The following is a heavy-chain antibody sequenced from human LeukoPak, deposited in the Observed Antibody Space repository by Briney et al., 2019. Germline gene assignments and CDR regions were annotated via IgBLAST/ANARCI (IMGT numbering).Heavy chain of an antibody. D-gene: IGHD2-15*01. V-gene: IGHV4-39*07. CDR3: ARVRGYSSFDY. J-gene: IGHJ4*02. Sequence: SETLSLTCTVSGGSISSSSYYWGWIRQPPGKGLKWIGSIYYSGSTYYDPSLKNRVTISVDTPKNQFSLKLSSVTAADTAVYYCARVRGYSSFDYWGQGTLVTVSS. CDR1: GGSISSSSYY. CDR2: IYYSGST.